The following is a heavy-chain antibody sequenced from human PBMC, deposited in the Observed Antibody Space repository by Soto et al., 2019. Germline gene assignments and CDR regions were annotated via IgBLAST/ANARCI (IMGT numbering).Heavy chain of an antibody. CDR3: AREPRYSVSDY. CDR1: GFTFSSYG. Sequence: GSLRLSCAASGFTFSSYGMHWVRQAPGKGLEWVAVIWYDGSNKYYADSVKGRFTISRDNSKNTLYLQMNSLRAEDTAVYYCAREPRYSVSDYWGQGTLVTVSS. D-gene: IGHD2-21*01. CDR2: IWYDGSNK. J-gene: IGHJ4*02. V-gene: IGHV3-33*01.